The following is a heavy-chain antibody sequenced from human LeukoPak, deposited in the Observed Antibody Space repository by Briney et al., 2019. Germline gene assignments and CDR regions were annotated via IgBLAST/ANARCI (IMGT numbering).Heavy chain of an antibody. CDR1: RGTLSSYA. CDR2: IFPIFGTA. J-gene: IGHJ4*02. Sequence: SVKVSCKASRGTLSSYAISWVRQAPGQGLEWTGGIFPIFGTANYAQKFQGRVTITTDESTSTAYMELSSLRSEDTAVYYCARGAEAYSSSWLTIDYWGQGTLVTVSS. CDR3: ARGAEAYSSSWLTIDY. V-gene: IGHV1-69*05. D-gene: IGHD6-13*01.